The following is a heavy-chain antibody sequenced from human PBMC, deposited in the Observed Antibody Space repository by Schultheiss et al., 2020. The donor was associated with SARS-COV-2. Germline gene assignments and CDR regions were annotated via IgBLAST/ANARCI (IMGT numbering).Heavy chain of an antibody. J-gene: IGHJ6*02. Sequence: ASVKVSCKASGYIFASYVISWVRQAPGQGLEWMGRINPNSGGTNYAQKFQGRVTMTRDTSISTAYMELSRLRSDDTAVYYCASQLRLGELSLYPYYYYHDGMNVWGQGTTVTVSS. V-gene: IGHV1-2*06. CDR1: GYIFASYV. D-gene: IGHD3-16*02. CDR3: ASQLRLGELSLYPYYYYHDGMNV. CDR2: INPNSGGT.